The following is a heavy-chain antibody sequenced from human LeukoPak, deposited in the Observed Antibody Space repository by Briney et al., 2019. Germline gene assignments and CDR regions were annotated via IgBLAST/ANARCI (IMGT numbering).Heavy chain of an antibody. V-gene: IGHV3-30*02. J-gene: IGHJ4*02. CDR2: IRFDESDK. D-gene: IGHD2-21*01. CDR3: AKAPVTTCSGAYCYPFDY. CDR1: GFTFSNYG. Sequence: GGSLRLSCAASGFTFSNYGMHWVRQAPGKGLEWVAHIRFDESDKYYADSVKGRFTISRDSSKNTLYLQMNRLRAEDAAVYYCAKAPVTTCSGAYCYPFDYWGQGTLVTVSS.